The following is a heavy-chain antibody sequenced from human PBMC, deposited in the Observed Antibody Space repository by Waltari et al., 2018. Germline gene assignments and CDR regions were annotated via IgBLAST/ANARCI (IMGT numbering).Heavy chain of an antibody. D-gene: IGHD1-20*01. CDR1: GFTFSSYA. J-gene: IGHJ5*02. V-gene: IGHV3-23*01. CDR3: AKRYDWFDP. Sequence: EVQLLESGGGLVQPGGSLRLSCEASGFTFSSYAMSWVRQAPGKGLEWVSAISGSGSSKYYADYVKSRFTISRDNSKNTLYLQRNSLRAEDTAVYYCAKRYDWFDPWGQGTLVTVSS. CDR2: ISGSGSSK.